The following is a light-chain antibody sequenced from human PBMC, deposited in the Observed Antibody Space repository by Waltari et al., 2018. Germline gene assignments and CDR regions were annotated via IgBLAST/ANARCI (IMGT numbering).Light chain of an antibody. V-gene: IGLV2-14*01. Sequence: QSALTQPASVSGSPGQSITISCTGTSSDVGGYNYVSWYQQHPGKAPKLMIYDVSKRPSGVSNHFSGSKSGNTASLTISGLQAEDEADYYCSSYTSSSTPHVVFGVGTSLTVL. J-gene: IGLJ2*01. CDR2: DVS. CDR1: SSDVGGYNY. CDR3: SSYTSSSTPHVV.